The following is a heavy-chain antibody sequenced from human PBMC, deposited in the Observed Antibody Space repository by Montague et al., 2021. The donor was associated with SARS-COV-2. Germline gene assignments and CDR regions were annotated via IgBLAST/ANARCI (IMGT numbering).Heavy chain of an antibody. CDR1: GGSMSDHY. J-gene: IGHJ4*02. CDR3: ARVHYYTGYVDS. Sequence: SETLSLTCTVSGGSMSDHYWAWIRQPPGKGLEWLAYIYYSGSTDXXPSLNSRVTLSLDTSKNQFSLNLRSVTAADTAFYYCARVHYYTGYVDSWGQGTLVSVSS. CDR2: IYYSGST. D-gene: IGHD3-22*01. V-gene: IGHV4-59*11.